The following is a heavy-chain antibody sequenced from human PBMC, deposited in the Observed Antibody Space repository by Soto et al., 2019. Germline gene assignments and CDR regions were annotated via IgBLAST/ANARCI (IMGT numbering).Heavy chain of an antibody. J-gene: IGHJ3*02. CDR1: GGTFNSYA. Sequence: QVQLVQSGAEVKKPGSSLKVSCKASGGTFNSYAISWVRQAPGQGLEWMGGVIPLYGTPNYAQKFQGRVTITADKSTSPGYMELSILRSEDTAVYYWARPFVEWLYDAFYIWCPGTMVTVSS. CDR3: ARPFVEWLYDAFYI. D-gene: IGHD3-3*01. V-gene: IGHV1-69*06. CDR2: VIPLYGTP.